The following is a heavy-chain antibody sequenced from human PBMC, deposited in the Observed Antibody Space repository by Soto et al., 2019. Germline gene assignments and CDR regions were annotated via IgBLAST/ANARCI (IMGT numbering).Heavy chain of an antibody. D-gene: IGHD1-1*01. CDR1: GYSFTTYW. CDR3: ARGAGTTSGHYYYYGMDV. CDR2: IYPGDSDT. V-gene: IGHV5-51*01. Sequence: GESLKISCKGSGYSFTTYWIGWVRQMPGKGLEWMGIIYPGDSDTRYSPSFQGQVTISADKSISTAYLQWSSLKASDTAMYYCARGAGTTSGHYYYYGMDVWGQGTTVTVSS. J-gene: IGHJ6*02.